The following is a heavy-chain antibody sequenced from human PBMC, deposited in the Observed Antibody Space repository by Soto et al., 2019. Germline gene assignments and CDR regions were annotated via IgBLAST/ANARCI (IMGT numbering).Heavy chain of an antibody. J-gene: IGHJ6*03. CDR3: AKEYGESGYSGYDHYYYYYMDV. CDR1: GFTFSSYA. Sequence: EVQLLESGGGLVQPGGSLRLSCAASGFTFSSYAMSWVRQAPGKGLEWVSAISGSGGSTYYAASVKGRFTISRDNSKNTLDLQMNSLRAEDTAVYYCAKEYGESGYSGYDHYYYYYMDVWGKGTTVTVSS. D-gene: IGHD5-12*01. V-gene: IGHV3-23*01. CDR2: ISGSGGST.